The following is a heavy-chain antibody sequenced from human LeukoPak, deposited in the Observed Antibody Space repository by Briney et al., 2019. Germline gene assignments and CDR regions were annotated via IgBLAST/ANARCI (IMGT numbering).Heavy chain of an antibody. CDR2: ISAYNGNT. J-gene: IGHJ4*02. CDR1: GYTFTSYY. D-gene: IGHD6-19*01. Sequence: ASVKVSCKASGYTFTSYYMHWVRQAPGQGLEWMGWISAYNGNTNYAQKLQGRVTMTTDTSTSTAYMELRSLRSDDTAVYYCATTVAGLANYWGQGTLVTVSS. CDR3: ATTVAGLANY. V-gene: IGHV1-18*04.